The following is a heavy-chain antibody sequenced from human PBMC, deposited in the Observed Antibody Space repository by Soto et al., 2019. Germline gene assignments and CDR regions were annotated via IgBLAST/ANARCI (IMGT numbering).Heavy chain of an antibody. CDR1: GASVDSGGYS. CDR3: VRSGCSSTACHTAWFAP. CDR2: IYHGAST. V-gene: IGHV4-30-2*01. J-gene: IGHJ5*02. Sequence: SETLSLTCAVSGASVDSGGYSWSWIRQPPGKGLEWIGYIYHGASTDYNPSLKSRVTISVDSSKYLFSLSLSSVTAADTAVYFCVRSGCSSTACHTAWFAPWGPGTLVTVSS. D-gene: IGHD2-2*01.